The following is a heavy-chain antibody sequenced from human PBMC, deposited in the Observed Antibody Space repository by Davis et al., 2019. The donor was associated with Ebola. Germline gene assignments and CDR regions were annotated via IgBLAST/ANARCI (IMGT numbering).Heavy chain of an antibody. CDR1: GGSFSGYY. CDR3: AREYYDILTGPWGMDV. V-gene: IGHV4-59*01. J-gene: IGHJ6*02. CDR2: IYYSGST. Sequence: SETLSLTCAVYGGSFSGYYWSWIRQPPGKGLEWIGYIYYSGSTNYNPSLKSRVTISVDTSKNQFSLKLSSVTAADTAVYYCAREYYDILTGPWGMDVWGQGTTVTVSS. D-gene: IGHD3-9*01.